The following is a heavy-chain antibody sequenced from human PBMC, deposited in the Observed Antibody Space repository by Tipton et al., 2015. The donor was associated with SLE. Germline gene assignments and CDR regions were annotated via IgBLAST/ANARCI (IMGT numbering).Heavy chain of an antibody. V-gene: IGHV4-4*02. CDR2: IYHTGNT. CDR3: ARNLRQLVPNSQNY. D-gene: IGHD6-6*01. Sequence: TLSLTCAVSGGSINSHNWWSWVRQSPGKGLEWIGEIYHTGNTYYSPSLKSRVTISIDKSKNQFSLKLSSVTAADTAVYYCARNLRQLVPNSQNYWGQGTLVTVSS. CDR1: GGSINSHNW. J-gene: IGHJ4*02.